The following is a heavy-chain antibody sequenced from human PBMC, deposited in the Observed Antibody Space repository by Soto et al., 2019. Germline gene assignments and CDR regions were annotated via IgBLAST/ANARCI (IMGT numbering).Heavy chain of an antibody. V-gene: IGHV1-8*01. CDR3: ARRAETNGWNGFGADKYYFDF. Sequence: ASVKVSCKASGYTFTSYDIYWVRQAAGQGLEWMGWMNPNTDNSGYAQKFQGRVTMTSDTSISTAHMELSSLRSEDTAVYYCARRAETNGWNGFGADKYYFDFWGQGTLVTVSS. CDR2: MNPNTDNS. D-gene: IGHD1-1*01. CDR1: GYTFTSYD. J-gene: IGHJ4*02.